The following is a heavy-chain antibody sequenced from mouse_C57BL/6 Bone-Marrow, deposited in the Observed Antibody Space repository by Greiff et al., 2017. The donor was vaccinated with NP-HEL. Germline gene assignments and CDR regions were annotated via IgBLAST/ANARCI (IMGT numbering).Heavy chain of an antibody. CDR1: GYTFTSYW. J-gene: IGHJ2*01. CDR3: AREGIYYYGSSSSYYFDY. V-gene: IGHV1-64*01. CDR2: IHPNSGST. D-gene: IGHD1-1*01. Sequence: QVQLQQPGAELVKPGASVKLSCKASGYTFTSYWMHWVKQRPGQGLEWIGMIHPNSGSTNSNEKVKSKATLTVDKSSSTAYMQLSSLTSEDAAVYYCAREGIYYYGSSSSYYFDYWGQGTTLTVSS.